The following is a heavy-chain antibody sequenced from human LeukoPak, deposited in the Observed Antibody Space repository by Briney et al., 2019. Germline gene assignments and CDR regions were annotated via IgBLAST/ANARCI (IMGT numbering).Heavy chain of an antibody. V-gene: IGHV4-59*01. D-gene: IGHD3-16*01. CDR1: GGSISSYY. Sequence: PSETLSLTCTVSGGSISSYYWSWVRQPPGKGLEWIGYIYYSGSTNYNPSLKSRVTISVDTSKNQFSLKLTSVTAADTAVYYCARGRGGKVNYYYYYMDVWGKGTTVTISS. CDR2: IYYSGST. CDR3: ARGRGGKVNYYYYYMDV. J-gene: IGHJ6*03.